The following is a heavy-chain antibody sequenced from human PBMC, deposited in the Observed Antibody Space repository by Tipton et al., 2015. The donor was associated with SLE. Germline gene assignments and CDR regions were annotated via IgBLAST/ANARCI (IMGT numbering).Heavy chain of an antibody. CDR3: ARGARGFGSSWYGGDFDY. Sequence: GSLRLSCAASGFTFSSYWMSWVRQAPGKGLEWVANIKQDGSEKYYVDSVKGRFTISRDNAKNSLYLQMNSLRAEDTAVYYCARGARGFGSSWYGGDFDYWGQGTLVTVSS. V-gene: IGHV3-7*04. D-gene: IGHD6-13*01. J-gene: IGHJ4*02. CDR2: IKQDGSEK. CDR1: GFTFSSYW.